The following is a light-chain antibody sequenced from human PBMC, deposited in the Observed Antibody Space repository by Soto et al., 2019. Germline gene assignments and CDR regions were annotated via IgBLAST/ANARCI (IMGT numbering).Light chain of an antibody. J-gene: IGKJ1*01. Sequence: EIVMAQSPATLSVSPGERATLSCRASQSVSKNLAWYQKKPGQAPRLLIYGASTRATGIPARFSGSGSGTEFTLTISSLQSEDSAVYYCQQYNNWWTFGQGTKLEIK. CDR2: GAS. CDR3: QQYNNWWT. V-gene: IGKV3-15*01. CDR1: QSVSKN.